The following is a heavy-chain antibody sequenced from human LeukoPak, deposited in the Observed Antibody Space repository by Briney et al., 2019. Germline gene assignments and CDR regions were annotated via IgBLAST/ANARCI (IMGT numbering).Heavy chain of an antibody. Sequence: GGSLRLSCAASEFIFSNYWMHWVRQARGKGLVWVSRINSDGSFTSYADSVKGRFTISRDNAKNTLYLQMNSLRAEDTAIYYCARVQVLGTYDWFDPWGPGTLVTVSS. CDR2: INSDGSFT. CDR1: EFIFSNYW. D-gene: IGHD4/OR15-4a*01. CDR3: ARVQVLGTYDWFDP. V-gene: IGHV3-74*01. J-gene: IGHJ5*02.